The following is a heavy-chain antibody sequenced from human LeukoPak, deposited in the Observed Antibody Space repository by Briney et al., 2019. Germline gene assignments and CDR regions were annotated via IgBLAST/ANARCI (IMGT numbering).Heavy chain of an antibody. CDR3: TGGWLAY. J-gene: IGHJ4*02. V-gene: IGHV3-30*04. Sequence: GGSLRLSCAASGFTFSSYAMHWVRQAPGKGLEWGAVISYDGSNKYYADSVKGRFTISRDNSKNTLYLQMNSLRAEDTAFYYCTGGWLAYWGQGALVTVSS. CDR1: GFTFSSYA. D-gene: IGHD5-24*01. CDR2: ISYDGSNK.